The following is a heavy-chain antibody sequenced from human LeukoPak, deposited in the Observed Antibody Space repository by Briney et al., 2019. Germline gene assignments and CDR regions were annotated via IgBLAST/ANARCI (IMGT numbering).Heavy chain of an antibody. CDR2: ISGSGDST. Sequence: GGSLRLSCAASGFTFRSHGMNSVRQAPGKGLEWVSSISGSGDSTYYADSVKGRFTISRDNSKNTLSLQMNSLRAEDTAMYYCAKDRYGDYSFDYWGQGTLVTVSS. D-gene: IGHD4-17*01. CDR3: AKDRYGDYSFDY. J-gene: IGHJ4*02. CDR1: GFTFRSHG. V-gene: IGHV3-23*01.